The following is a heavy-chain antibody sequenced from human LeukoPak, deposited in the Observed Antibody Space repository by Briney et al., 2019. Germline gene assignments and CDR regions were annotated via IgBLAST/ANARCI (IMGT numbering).Heavy chain of an antibody. J-gene: IGHJ4*02. V-gene: IGHV3-15*01. CDR2: IKKIADGGTT. CDR1: GFTFNNAW. CDR3: TREAVTANGYFDY. Sequence: GGSLRLSCAGSGFTFNNAWMSWVRQAPGKGLEWVGRIKKIADGGTTDYAASVKGRFTISRDDSKNTLYLQMNSLKTEDTAEYYCTREAVTANGYFDYWGQGTLVTVSS. D-gene: IGHD2-21*02.